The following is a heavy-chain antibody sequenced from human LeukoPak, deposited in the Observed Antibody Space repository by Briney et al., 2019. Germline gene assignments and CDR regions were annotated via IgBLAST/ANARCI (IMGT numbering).Heavy chain of an antibody. J-gene: IGHJ4*02. V-gene: IGHV3-7*03. Sequence: GGSLRLSCAASGFTFRSYSMSWVRQAPGKGLEWVAKMNEYGSDIFYVDSVKGRFTISRDNSKNTLYLQMNSLRAEDTAVYYCAKAMWSVGPSAFDYWGQGTLVTVSS. CDR3: AKAMWSVGPSAFDY. D-gene: IGHD2-21*01. CDR1: GFTFRSYS. CDR2: MNEYGSDI.